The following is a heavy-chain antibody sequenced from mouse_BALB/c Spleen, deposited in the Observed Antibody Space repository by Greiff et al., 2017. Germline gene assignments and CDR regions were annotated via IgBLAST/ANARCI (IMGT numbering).Heavy chain of an antibody. Sequence: DVKLQESGTVLARPGASVKMSCKASGYTFTSYWLHWVKQRPGQGLEWIGAISPGNSDTSYNQKFKGKAKLTAVTSTSTAYMELSSLTNEDSAVYYCTREYGYGYYFDYWGQGTTLTVFS. CDR3: TREYGYGYYFDY. CDR2: ISPGNSDT. V-gene: IGHV1-5*01. J-gene: IGHJ2*01. CDR1: GYTFTSYW. D-gene: IGHD2-2*01.